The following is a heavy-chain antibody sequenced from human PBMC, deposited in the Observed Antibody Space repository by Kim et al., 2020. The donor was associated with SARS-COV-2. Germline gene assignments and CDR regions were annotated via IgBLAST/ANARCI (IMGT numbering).Heavy chain of an antibody. CDR3: AGNSRGSDGYRNY. D-gene: IGHD5-12*01. CDR2: INGDGSNF. J-gene: IGHJ4*02. V-gene: IGHV3-74*01. CDR1: GFTFSSYW. Sequence: GGSLRLSCAASGFTFSSYWMHWVRQVPGKGLVWVSRINGDGSNFSYADSVKGRFTISRDNAKNTLYLQMNSLRVEDTALYYCAGNSRGSDGYRNYWGQGTLVTVSS.